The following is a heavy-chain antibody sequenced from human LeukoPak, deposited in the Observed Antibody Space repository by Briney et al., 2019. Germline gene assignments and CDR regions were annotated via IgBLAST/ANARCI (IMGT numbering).Heavy chain of an antibody. J-gene: IGHJ4*02. CDR2: INHDAEMI. CDR1: GFPFASYV. Sequence: GGSLRLSCEGSGFPFASYVMSWVRQAPGKGLEWIAYINHDAEMIFYPDFVKGRFTISRDNAKKSLYLQMNALRYEDAAIYYCARDHDWAFDLWGQGTLVTVSS. CDR3: ARDHDWAFDL. V-gene: IGHV3-48*02. D-gene: IGHD3-9*01.